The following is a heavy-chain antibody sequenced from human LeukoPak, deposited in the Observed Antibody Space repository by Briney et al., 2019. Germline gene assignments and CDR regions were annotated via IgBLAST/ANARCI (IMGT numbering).Heavy chain of an antibody. CDR2: ISGSGGST. Sequence: GGSLRLSCAASGFTLSSYAMSWVRQAPGKGLEWVSAISGSGGSTYYADSVKGRFTISRDNSENTLYLQMNSLRAEDTAVYYCANIKYYYYMDVWGKGTTVTVSS. CDR1: GFTLSSYA. J-gene: IGHJ6*03. V-gene: IGHV3-23*01. D-gene: IGHD3-10*01. CDR3: ANIKYYYYMDV.